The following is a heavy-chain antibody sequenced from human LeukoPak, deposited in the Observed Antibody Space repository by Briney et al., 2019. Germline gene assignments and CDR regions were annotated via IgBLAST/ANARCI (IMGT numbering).Heavy chain of an antibody. J-gene: IGHJ4*02. D-gene: IGHD3-10*01. V-gene: IGHV4-31*03. CDR2: IYYSGST. CDR3: ASLRYGSGSYYS. CDR1: GGSISSGGYY. Sequence: SETLSLTCTVSGGSISSGGYYWSWIRQHPGKGLEWIGYIYYSGSTYYNPSLKSRVTISVDTSKNQFSLKLGSVTAADTAVYYCASLRYGSGSYYSWGQGTLVTVSS.